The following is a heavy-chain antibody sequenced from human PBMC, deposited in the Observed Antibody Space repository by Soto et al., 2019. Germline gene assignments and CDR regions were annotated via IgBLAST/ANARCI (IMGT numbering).Heavy chain of an antibody. Sequence: PGGSLRLSCAASGFTFSSHGMHWVRQAPGKGLEWVAVISYYGSNKYYAYSVKGRFTISRDNSKTTLYLQMNSLRAEDTAVYDGAKDGGYIYDIDYWGQGALVTVSS. J-gene: IGHJ4*02. CDR1: GFTFSSHG. V-gene: IGHV3-30*18. CDR2: ISYYGSNK. CDR3: AKDGGYIYDIDY. D-gene: IGHD5-18*01.